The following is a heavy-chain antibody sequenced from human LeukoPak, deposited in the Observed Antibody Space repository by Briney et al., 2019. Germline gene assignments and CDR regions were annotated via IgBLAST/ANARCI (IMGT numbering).Heavy chain of an antibody. CDR3: ARGVHYGSDY. D-gene: IGHD4-17*01. CDR2: ISGSGGST. Sequence: GGSLRLSCAASGFTFSNYAMSWVRQAPGKGLEWVSVISGSGGSTYSADSVKGRFTISRVNAKNTLYLQMDSLRAEDTAVYFCARGVHYGSDYWGQGTLVTVSS. CDR1: GFTFSNYA. V-gene: IGHV3-23*01. J-gene: IGHJ4*02.